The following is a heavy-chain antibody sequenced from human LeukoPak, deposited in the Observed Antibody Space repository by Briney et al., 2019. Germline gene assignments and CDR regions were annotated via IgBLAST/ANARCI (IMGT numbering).Heavy chain of an antibody. CDR3: AVGRWGFGELSHTYFDY. V-gene: IGHV1-69*01. CDR1: GGTFSSYA. CDR2: ITPIFGTA. D-gene: IGHD3-10*01. J-gene: IGHJ4*02. Sequence: ASVKVSCKASGGTFSSYAISWVRQAPGQGLEWMGGITPIFGTANYAQKFQGRVTITADESTSTAYMELSSLRSEDTAVYYCAVGRWGFGELSHTYFDYWGQGTLVTVSS.